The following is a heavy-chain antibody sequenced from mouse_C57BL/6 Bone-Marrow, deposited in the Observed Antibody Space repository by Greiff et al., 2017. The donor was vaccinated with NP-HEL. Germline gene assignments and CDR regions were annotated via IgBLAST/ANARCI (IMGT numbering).Heavy chain of an antibody. Sequence: QVQLKESGAELARPGASVKLSCKASGYTFTSYGISWVKQRTGQGLEWIGEIYPRSGNTYYNEKFKGKATLTADKSSSTAYMELRSLTSEDSAVYFCARKGFYYGSSSYYFDYWGQGTTLTVSS. V-gene: IGHV1-81*01. J-gene: IGHJ2*01. CDR3: ARKGFYYGSSSYYFDY. CDR1: GYTFTSYG. D-gene: IGHD1-1*01. CDR2: IYPRSGNT.